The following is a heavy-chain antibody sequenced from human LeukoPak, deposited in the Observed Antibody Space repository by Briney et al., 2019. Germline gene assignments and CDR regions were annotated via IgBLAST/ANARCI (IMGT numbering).Heavy chain of an antibody. Sequence: GGSLRLSCAASGFTVSSNYMSWVRQAPGKGLELVSAICSGGTTYYADSAKGRFTISIDNSKNKLYLQMTGLRADDTAVYYCASSTDFWSSYFDYWGQGTLVTVSS. CDR1: GFTVSSNY. CDR2: ICSGGTT. V-gene: IGHV3-53*01. CDR3: ASSTDFWSSYFDY. J-gene: IGHJ4*02. D-gene: IGHD3-3*01.